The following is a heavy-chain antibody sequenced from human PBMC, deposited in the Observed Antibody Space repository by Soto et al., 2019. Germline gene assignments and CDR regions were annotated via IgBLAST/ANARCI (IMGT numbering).Heavy chain of an antibody. Sequence: QVQLVESGGGVVQPGGSLRLSSAASGFTFGYYGFHWVRQAPGKGLEWVAVMHTGGNEKYYVDSVKGRFTVSRDDSRNMVYLEMSGLRAEDTAEYFCARDADTTGHYSHFDLWGRGALVAVS. CDR1: GFTFGYYG. D-gene: IGHD3-9*01. J-gene: IGHJ4*02. V-gene: IGHV3-33*08. CDR3: ARDADTTGHYSHFDL. CDR2: MHTGGNEK.